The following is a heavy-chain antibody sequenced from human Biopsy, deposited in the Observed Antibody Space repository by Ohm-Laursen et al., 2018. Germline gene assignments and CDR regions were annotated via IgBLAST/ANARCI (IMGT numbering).Heavy chain of an antibody. J-gene: IGHJ6*02. Sequence: TLSLTCAVYGGSFSGYYWSWIRQPPGKGLEWIGEINHRGSTNYNPSLKSRVTISVDTSKNQFSLKLRSVTAAETAVYYCARAVDYYDPYYYYGLDVWGQGTTVTVSS. CDR3: ARAVDYYDPYYYYGLDV. CDR2: INHRGST. CDR1: GGSFSGYY. V-gene: IGHV4-34*01. D-gene: IGHD3-16*01.